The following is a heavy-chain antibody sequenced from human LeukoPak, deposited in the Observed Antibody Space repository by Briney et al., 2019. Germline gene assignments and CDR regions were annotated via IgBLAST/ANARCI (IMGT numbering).Heavy chain of an antibody. CDR3: ARADRRGGIHPPTDYGGFDY. V-gene: IGHV1-46*01. D-gene: IGHD4/OR15-4a*01. CDR1: GYTFTSYY. J-gene: IGHJ4*02. CDR2: INPSGGST. Sequence: ASVKVSCKASGYTFTSYYMHWVRQAPGQGLEWMGIINPSGGSTSYAQKFQGRVTMTRDTSTGTVYMELSSLRSQDTAVYYCARADRRGGIHPPTDYGGFDYWGQGTLVTVSS.